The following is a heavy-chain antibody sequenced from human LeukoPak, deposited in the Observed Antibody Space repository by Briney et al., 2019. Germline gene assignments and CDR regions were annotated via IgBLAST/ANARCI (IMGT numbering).Heavy chain of an antibody. CDR2: VSGYNGNA. D-gene: IGHD2-15*01. CDR3: ARDILGRSNGGSNYFGMEV. J-gene: IGHJ6*02. Sequence: ASVKVSCKASGYTYADFGISWVRQAPGQGLEWMGWVSGYNGNANYAKRFQGRVTMTTDTSTTTAYMELRSLRSDDTAMYYCARDILGRSNGGSNYFGMEVWDQGTTVTVSS. V-gene: IGHV1-18*01. CDR1: GYTYADFG.